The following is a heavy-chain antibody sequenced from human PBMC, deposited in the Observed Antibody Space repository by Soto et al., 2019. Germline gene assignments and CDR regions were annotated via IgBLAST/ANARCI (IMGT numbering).Heavy chain of an antibody. CDR1: GFTFSSYA. CDR3: AKVFYYYDSSGYYYFDY. V-gene: IGHV3-23*01. Sequence: GPLRLSCAASGFTFSSYAVSWVRQAPGKGPEWISSISGSGSTLYYADSVKGRFTISRDNSKNTLYLQMSSLRAEDTAVYYCAKVFYYYDSSGYYYFDYWGQGTLVTVSS. CDR2: ISGSGSTL. J-gene: IGHJ4*02. D-gene: IGHD3-22*01.